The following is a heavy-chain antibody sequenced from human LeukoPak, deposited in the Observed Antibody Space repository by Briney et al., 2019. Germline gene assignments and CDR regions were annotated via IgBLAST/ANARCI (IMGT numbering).Heavy chain of an antibody. CDR1: GGSVSSDSYY. V-gene: IGHV4-61*01. J-gene: IGHJ4*02. CDR2: IYYSGST. Sequence: PSETLSLTCTVSGGSVSSDSYYWSWIRQPPGKGLEWIGYIYYSGSTNYNPSLKSRVTISVDTSKNQFSLKLSSVTAADTAVYYCARGPSTGRIIDYRGQGTLVTVSS. CDR3: ARGPSTGRIIDY. D-gene: IGHD2-8*02.